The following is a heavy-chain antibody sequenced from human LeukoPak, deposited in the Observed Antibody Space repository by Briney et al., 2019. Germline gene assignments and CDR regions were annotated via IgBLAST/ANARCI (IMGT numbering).Heavy chain of an antibody. CDR2: ISSSSSYI. CDR3: ASYRRGLGGNGPVR. J-gene: IGHJ4*02. CDR1: GFTFSSYG. Sequence: PGGSLRLSCAASGFTFSSYGMKWVRQASGKGLEWVSYISSSSSYIYYADSVKGRFTISRDNAKNSLYLQMNSLRAEDTAVYYCASYRRGLGGNGPVRWGQGTLVTVSS. D-gene: IGHD4-23*01. V-gene: IGHV3-21*05.